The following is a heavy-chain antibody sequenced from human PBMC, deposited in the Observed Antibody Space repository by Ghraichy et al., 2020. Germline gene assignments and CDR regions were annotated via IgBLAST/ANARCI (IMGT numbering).Heavy chain of an antibody. V-gene: IGHV3-53*01. D-gene: IGHD3-10*01. CDR3: ARDYGSGNYYYYYGMDV. CDR1: GFTVSSNY. Sequence: GESMNISCAASGFTVSSNYMSWVRQAPGKGLEWVSVIYSGGSTYYADSVKGRFTISRDNSKNTLYLQMNSLRAEDTAVYYCARDYGSGNYYYYYGMDVWGQGTTVTVSS. CDR2: IYSGGST. J-gene: IGHJ6*02.